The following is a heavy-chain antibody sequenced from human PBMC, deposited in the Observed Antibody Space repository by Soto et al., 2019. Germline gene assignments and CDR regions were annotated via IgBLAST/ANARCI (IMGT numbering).Heavy chain of an antibody. Sequence: GGSLRLSYAASGFTFSSYAMSWVRQAPGKGLEWVSAISGSGGSTYYADSVKGRFTISRDNSKNTLYLQMNSLRAEDTAVYYCAKTPRITMVRGAPPTYGMDVWGQGTTVTVSS. CDR2: ISGSGGST. D-gene: IGHD3-10*01. CDR3: AKTPRITMVRGAPPTYGMDV. CDR1: GFTFSSYA. V-gene: IGHV3-23*01. J-gene: IGHJ6*02.